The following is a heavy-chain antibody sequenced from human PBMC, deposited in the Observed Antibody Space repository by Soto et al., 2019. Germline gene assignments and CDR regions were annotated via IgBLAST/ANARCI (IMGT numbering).Heavy chain of an antibody. CDR3: ASGLSTVTYYYSYYMDV. Sequence: SETLSLTCTVSGGSISSGGYYWSWIRQHPGKGLEWIGYIYYSGSTYYNPSLKSRVTISVDTSKNQFSLKLSSVTAADTAVYYCASGLSTVTYYYSYYMDVWGKGPTVTVSS. CDR2: IYYSGST. CDR1: GGSISSGGYY. V-gene: IGHV4-31*03. D-gene: IGHD4-17*01. J-gene: IGHJ6*03.